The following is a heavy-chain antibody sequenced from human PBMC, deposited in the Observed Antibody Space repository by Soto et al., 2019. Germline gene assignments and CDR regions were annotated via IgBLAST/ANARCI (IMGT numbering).Heavy chain of an antibody. CDR1: GFTFDDYA. D-gene: IGHD3-10*01. CDR3: ASLWGVDMVRGVITNDY. V-gene: IGHV3-9*01. Sequence: GGSLRLSCAASGFTFDDYAMHWVRQAPGKGLEWVSGISWNSGSIGYADSVKGRFTISRDNAKNSLYLQMNSLRAEDTSLYYCASLWGVDMVRGVITNDYWGQGTLVTVSS. CDR2: ISWNSGSI. J-gene: IGHJ4*02.